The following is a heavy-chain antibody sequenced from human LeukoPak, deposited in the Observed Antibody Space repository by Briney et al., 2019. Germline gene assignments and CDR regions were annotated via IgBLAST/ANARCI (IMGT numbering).Heavy chain of an antibody. V-gene: IGHV3-48*03. CDR3: ALLAVASYFDY. CDR1: GFPFSIYE. J-gene: IGHJ4*02. D-gene: IGHD6-19*01. CDR2: IGSSGTTR. Sequence: HPGGSLRLSCAVSGFPFSIYEMNWVRQAPGKGLEWVSNIGSSGTTRYYADSVKGRFFISRDNAKNSLYLQMNSLRVEDTGVYYCALLAVASYFDYWGQGGLVTVSS.